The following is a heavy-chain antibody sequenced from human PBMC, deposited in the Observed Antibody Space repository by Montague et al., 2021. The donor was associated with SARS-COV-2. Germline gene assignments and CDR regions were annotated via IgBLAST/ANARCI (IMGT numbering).Heavy chain of an antibody. CDR2: ISGSDGRT. J-gene: IGHJ5*01. Sequence: SLRLSCAASGFTFSSYAMNWVRQAPGKGLEWVSGISGSDGRTYYPDSVKGRFTISRDNSKNTLYLQMNSLRAEDTAIYYCAKKGYGSGDIYPDFDSWGQGTLVTVPS. V-gene: IGHV3-23*01. CDR3: AKKGYGSGDIYPDFDS. CDR1: GFTFSSYA. D-gene: IGHD3-10*01.